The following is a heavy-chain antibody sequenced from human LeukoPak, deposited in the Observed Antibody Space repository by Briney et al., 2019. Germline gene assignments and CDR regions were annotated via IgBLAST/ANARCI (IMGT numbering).Heavy chain of an antibody. V-gene: IGHV3-74*01. Sequence: QPGGSLRLSCTASTRYFTNYWMHWVRQVPGKGLAWVSRIDRDGIKTDYADSVRGRFTISRYNAKSTAYLQMNGLRADDTAVYYCARDRTWFGELLPNWFDPWGQGTLVTVSS. CDR1: TRYFTNYW. CDR2: IDRDGIKT. D-gene: IGHD3-10*01. J-gene: IGHJ5*02. CDR3: ARDRTWFGELLPNWFDP.